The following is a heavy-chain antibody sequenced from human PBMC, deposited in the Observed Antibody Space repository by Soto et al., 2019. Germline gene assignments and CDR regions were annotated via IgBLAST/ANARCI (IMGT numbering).Heavy chain of an antibody. CDR2: IYHTGTT. V-gene: IGHV4-38-2*01. CDR1: GDSIIGIYH. D-gene: IGHD5-12*01. CDR3: ARQDGYNLSLSPFDY. J-gene: IGHJ4*02. Sequence: KPSETLSLTCAVSGDSIIGIYHWAWIRQSPGRGLEWSASIYHTGTTYYTPSLESRVTISVDTSKNQFSLKLSSVTAADTAVYYCARQDGYNLSLSPFDYWGQGTLVTVSS.